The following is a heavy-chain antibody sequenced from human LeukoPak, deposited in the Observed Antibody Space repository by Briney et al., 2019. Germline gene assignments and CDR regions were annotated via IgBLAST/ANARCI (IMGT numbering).Heavy chain of an antibody. CDR2: INSDESNT. V-gene: IGHV3-74*01. CDR1: GFTFSSYW. Sequence: PGGSLRLSCAASGFTFSSYWMHWVRQPPGKGLVWVSRINSDESNTNYADSVKGRFTISRDNAKNTLYLQMNSLRAEDTAVYYCARARGLGYGDDVRWFDPWGQGTLVTVSS. CDR3: ARARGLGYGDDVRWFDP. J-gene: IGHJ5*02. D-gene: IGHD4-17*01.